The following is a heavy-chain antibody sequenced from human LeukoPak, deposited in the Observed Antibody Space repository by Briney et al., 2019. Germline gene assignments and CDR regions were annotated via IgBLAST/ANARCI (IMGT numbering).Heavy chain of an antibody. D-gene: IGHD3-9*01. CDR2: INHNGKTI. V-gene: IGHV3-48*02. Sequence: GGSLRLSCAASGFTFGSYVTSWVRQAPGKGLEWVSYINHNGKTIYYADSVRGRFTISRDNGKNSLYLQMNSLRDEDTAVYYCARDNDWAFDYWGQGTLVTVSS. J-gene: IGHJ4*02. CDR1: GFTFGSYV. CDR3: ARDNDWAFDY.